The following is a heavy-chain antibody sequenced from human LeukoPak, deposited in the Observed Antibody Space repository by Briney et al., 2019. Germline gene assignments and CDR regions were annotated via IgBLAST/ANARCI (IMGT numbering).Heavy chain of an antibody. CDR1: GVIFCDYW. D-gene: IGHD6-13*01. CDR2: IWYDGSNK. Sequence: PGGSLRLSCAASGVIFCDYWMGGGRQAPGKGGEWGALIWYDGSNKYYEDSVKGRFTISRDNSKNTLYLQMNSLRAEDTAVYYCVAGVWYGDYWGQGTLVTVSS. J-gene: IGHJ4*02. V-gene: IGHV3-33*08. CDR3: VAGVWYGDY.